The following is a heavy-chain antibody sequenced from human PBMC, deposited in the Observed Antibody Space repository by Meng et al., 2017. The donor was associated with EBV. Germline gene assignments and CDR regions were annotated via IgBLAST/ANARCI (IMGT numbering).Heavy chain of an antibody. CDR2: INANSGGT. CDR3: ARHLGSSGSASLP. J-gene: IGHJ5*02. Sequence: VQVWQPGAEETTPGASLKVSCTASGYTFTGYYLHWVRQAPGQGLEWMGRINANSGGTNYAQKFKGRVTMTRNTSISTAYMETSRLRSDATAEYYCARHLGSSGSASLPWGQGTLVTVSS. V-gene: IGHV1-2*06. D-gene: IGHD3-10*01. CDR1: GYTFTGYY.